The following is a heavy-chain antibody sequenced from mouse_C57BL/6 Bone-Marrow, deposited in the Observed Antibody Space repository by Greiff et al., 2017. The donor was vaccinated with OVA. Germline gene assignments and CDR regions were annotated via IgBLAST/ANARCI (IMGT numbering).Heavy chain of an antibody. Sequence: VQLQQSGAELVRPGTSVKVSCKASGYAFTNYLIEWVKQRPGQGLEWIGVINPGSGGTNYNEKFKGKATLTADKSSSTAYMQLSSLTSEDSAVYFCAREGRYDDYFDYWGQGTTLTVSS. J-gene: IGHJ2*01. D-gene: IGHD2-12*01. CDR2: INPGSGGT. CDR1: GYAFTNYL. CDR3: AREGRYDDYFDY. V-gene: IGHV1-54*01.